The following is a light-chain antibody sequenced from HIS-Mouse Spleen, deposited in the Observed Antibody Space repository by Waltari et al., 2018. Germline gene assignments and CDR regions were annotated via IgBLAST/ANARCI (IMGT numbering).Light chain of an antibody. V-gene: IGLV3-10*01. Sequence: SYELTQPPSVPVSPGQTARTTCSGDALPKQDAYWYQQKSGQAPVLVIYEDSKRPSGIPERFSGSSSGTMATLTISGAQVEDEADYYCYSTDSSGNHRVFGGGTKLTVL. CDR2: EDS. J-gene: IGLJ2*01. CDR1: ALPKQD. CDR3: YSTDSSGNHRV.